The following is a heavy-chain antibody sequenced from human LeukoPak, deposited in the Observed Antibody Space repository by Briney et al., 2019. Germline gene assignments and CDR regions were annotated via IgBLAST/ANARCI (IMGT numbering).Heavy chain of an antibody. CDR3: ARARIAVAGTYFDY. V-gene: IGHV4-34*01. CDR1: GGSFSGYY. D-gene: IGHD6-19*01. CDR2: INHSGST. Sequence: PSETLSLTCAVYGGSFSGYYWSWIRQPPGRGLEWIGEINHSGSTNYNPSLKSRVTISVDTSKNQFSLKLSSVTAADTAVYYCARARIAVAGTYFDYWGQGTLVTVSS. J-gene: IGHJ4*02.